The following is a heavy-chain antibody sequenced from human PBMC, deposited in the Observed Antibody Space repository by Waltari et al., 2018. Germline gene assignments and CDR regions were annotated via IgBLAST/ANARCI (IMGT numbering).Heavy chain of an antibody. J-gene: IGHJ4*02. CDR1: GFNFDNFA. V-gene: IGHV3-23*01. CDR2: ISSSGGST. CDR3: AREWGVMVGTAGFYFDY. D-gene: IGHD2-15*01. Sequence: DVQLLESGGGLIQPGGSQRISCAASGFNFDNFAMAWIRQAPGKGLEWVSGISSSGGSTYYADSVKGRFIISRDNSKNILFLQMNSLRADDPAVYYCAREWGVMVGTAGFYFDYWGQGALVTVSS.